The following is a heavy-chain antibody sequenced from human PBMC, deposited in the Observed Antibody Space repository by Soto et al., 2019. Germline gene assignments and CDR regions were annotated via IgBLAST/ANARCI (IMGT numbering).Heavy chain of an antibody. CDR2: MNQDGTIK. Sequence: GGSLRLSCAASGFTFNNYWLSWVRQAPGQGLEWVANMNQDGTIKYYVDSVKGRFTISRDNAENSLFLQMNSLRAEDTAVYYCTRYHQSTLDYYFDVWGQGALVTVSS. CDR1: GFTFNNYW. J-gene: IGHJ4*02. CDR3: TRYHQSTLDYYFDV. V-gene: IGHV3-7*01. D-gene: IGHD3-10*01.